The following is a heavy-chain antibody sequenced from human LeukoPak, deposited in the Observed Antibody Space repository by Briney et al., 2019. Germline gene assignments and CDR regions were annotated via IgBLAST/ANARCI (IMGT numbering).Heavy chain of an antibody. CDR3: GSHGGWLQSMIGIY. J-gene: IGHJ4*02. D-gene: IGHD5-24*01. CDR2: IIPIFGTA. CDR1: GGTFSSYA. V-gene: IGHV1-69*05. Sequence: ASVKVSCKASGGTFSSYAISWVRQAPGQGLEWMGGIIPIFGTANYAQKFQGRVTITTDESTSTAYMELSSRRSLDTGMYYCGSHGGWLQSMIGIYWGEGTLVTVSS.